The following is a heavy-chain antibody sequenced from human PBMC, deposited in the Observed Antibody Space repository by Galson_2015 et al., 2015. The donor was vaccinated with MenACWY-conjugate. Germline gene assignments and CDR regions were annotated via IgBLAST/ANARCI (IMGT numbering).Heavy chain of an antibody. D-gene: IGHD3-3*01. V-gene: IGHV3-21*01. CDR2: ISSNGNYK. J-gene: IGHJ4*02. CDR1: GFMFSSYS. CDR3: SRVGTIGLYGFDY. Sequence: SLRLSCAASGFMFSSYSLNWVRQAPGQGLQWVASISSNGNYKYYGDSVEGRFTISRDNAKNSMYLQMNSLTVEDTSVYYCSRVGTIGLYGFDYWRQGTLVTVSS.